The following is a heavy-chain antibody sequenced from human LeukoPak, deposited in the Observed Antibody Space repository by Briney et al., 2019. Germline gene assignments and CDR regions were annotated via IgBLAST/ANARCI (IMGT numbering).Heavy chain of an antibody. J-gene: IGHJ5*02. CDR1: GFTFSSYS. D-gene: IGHD2-15*01. CDR2: ISSSSSYI. Sequence: GGSLRLSCAASGFTFSSYSMNWVRQAPGKGLEWVSSISSSSSYIYYADSVKGRFTISRDNAMNSLYLQMNSLRAEDTAVYYCASDVVVVVAATMGGDSPGSWGQGTLVTVSS. CDR3: ASDVVVVVAATMGGDSPGS. V-gene: IGHV3-21*01.